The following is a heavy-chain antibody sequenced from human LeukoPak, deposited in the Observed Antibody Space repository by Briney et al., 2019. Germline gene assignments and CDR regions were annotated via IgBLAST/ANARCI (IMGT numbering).Heavy chain of an antibody. CDR3: AREGGFDY. CDR1: GFIFSTYS. V-gene: IGHV3-48*01. J-gene: IGHJ4*02. Sequence: PGGSLRLSCAASGFIFSTYSMSWVRQAPGKGLEWVSYISSSNIYYADSVKGRFTISRDNAKNSLYLQMNSLRAEDTAVYYCAREGGFDYWGQGTPVTVSS. D-gene: IGHD3-16*01. CDR2: ISSSNI.